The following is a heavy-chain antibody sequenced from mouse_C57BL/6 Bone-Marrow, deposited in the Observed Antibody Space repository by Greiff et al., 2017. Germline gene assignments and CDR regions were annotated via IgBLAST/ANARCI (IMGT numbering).Heavy chain of an antibody. V-gene: IGHV10-1*01. J-gene: IGHJ3*01. CDR1: GFSFNTYA. D-gene: IGHD1-1*02. CDR3: LRGGYMVRFAY. Sequence: EVQLVESGGGLVQPTGSLKLTCAASGFSFNTYAMNWVRQAPGKGLEWVARIRSKSNNYATYYVDSVKDRFTISRDDSESMLYLQMNNLKTEDTAMYCCLRGGYMVRFAYWGQGTLVTVSA. CDR2: IRSKSNNYAT.